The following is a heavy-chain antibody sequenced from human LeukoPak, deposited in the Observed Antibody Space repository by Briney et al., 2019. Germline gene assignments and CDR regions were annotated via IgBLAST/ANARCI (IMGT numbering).Heavy chain of an antibody. J-gene: IGHJ4*02. D-gene: IGHD3-22*01. Sequence: PGGALRLSFAASGFPFNSYGMHWVRPAPGKGLGWVAVISYDGSNKYYADSVKGRFTISRDNSKNTLYLQTNSLRAEDTAVYYCAKDSEKGYYDSSGYFFDYWGQGTLVTVSS. V-gene: IGHV3-30*18. CDR1: GFPFNSYG. CDR3: AKDSEKGYYDSSGYFFDY. CDR2: ISYDGSNK.